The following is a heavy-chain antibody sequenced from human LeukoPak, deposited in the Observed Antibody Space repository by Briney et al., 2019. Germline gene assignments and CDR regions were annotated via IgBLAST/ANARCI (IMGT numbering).Heavy chain of an antibody. V-gene: IGHV3-23*01. CDR1: GFTFGSYA. Sequence: GGSLRPSCAASGFTFGSYAMSWVRQAPGKGLEWVSAISGSGGSTYYADSVKGRFTISRDNSKNTLYLQMNSLRAEDTAVYYCAKDPYDYYDSSDYWGQGTLVTVSS. CDR2: ISGSGGST. D-gene: IGHD3-22*01. J-gene: IGHJ4*02. CDR3: AKDPYDYYDSSDY.